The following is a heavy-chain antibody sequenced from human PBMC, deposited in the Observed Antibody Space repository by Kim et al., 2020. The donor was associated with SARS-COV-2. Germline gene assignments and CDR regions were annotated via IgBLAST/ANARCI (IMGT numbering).Heavy chain of an antibody. D-gene: IGHD2-15*01. CDR1: GFTFDDYA. J-gene: IGHJ4*02. CDR2: ISGDGGST. Sequence: GGSLRLSCAASGFTFDDYAMHWVRQAPGKGLEWVSLISGDGGSTYYADSVKGRFTISRDNSKNSLYLQMNSLRTEDTALYYCAKAYRYCSGGSCYFFDYWGQGTLVTVSS. V-gene: IGHV3-43*02. CDR3: AKAYRYCSGGSCYFFDY.